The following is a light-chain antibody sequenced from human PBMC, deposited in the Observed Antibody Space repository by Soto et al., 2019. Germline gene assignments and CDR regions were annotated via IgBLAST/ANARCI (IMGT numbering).Light chain of an antibody. Sequence: EIVLTQSPGTVSLSPGDRATLSCRASQSISSGHLGWYQKKPGQAPRLVIFGATGRPTGIPDRFSGTESGTDFTLTISRLEPEDFAVYYCQYYSSSPTFGGGTRVE. CDR2: GAT. J-gene: IGKJ4*01. V-gene: IGKV3-20*01. CDR1: QSISSGH. CDR3: QYYSSSPT.